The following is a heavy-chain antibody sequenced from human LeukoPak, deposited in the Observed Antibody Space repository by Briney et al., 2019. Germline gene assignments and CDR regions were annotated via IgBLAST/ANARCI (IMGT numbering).Heavy chain of an antibody. CDR3: ARDITMVRGVTLDY. D-gene: IGHD3-10*01. Sequence: PSETLSLTCTVSGGSISSSSYYWGWIRQPPGKGLEWIGSIYYSGSTYYNPSLKSRVTISVDTSKNQFSLKLSSVTAADTAVYYCARDITMVRGVTLDYWGQGTLVTVSS. CDR1: GGSISSSSYY. J-gene: IGHJ4*02. V-gene: IGHV4-39*07. CDR2: IYYSGST.